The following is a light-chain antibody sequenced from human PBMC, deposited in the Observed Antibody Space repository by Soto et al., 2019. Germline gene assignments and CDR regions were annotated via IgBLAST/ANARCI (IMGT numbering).Light chain of an antibody. CDR2: EVS. J-gene: IGLJ2*01. V-gene: IGLV2-14*01. CDR1: SSDVGAYNY. CDR3: SSYAGSRVLV. Sequence: QSALTQPASVSGSPGQSITISCTGTSSDVGAYNYVSWYQQHPGKAPKLIIYEVSDRPSGVSNRFSGSKSGNTASLTISGLQAEDEAGYYCSSYAGSRVLVFGGGTKVTVL.